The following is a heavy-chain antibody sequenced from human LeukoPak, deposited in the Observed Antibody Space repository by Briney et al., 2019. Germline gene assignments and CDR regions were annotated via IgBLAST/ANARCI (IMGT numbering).Heavy chain of an antibody. D-gene: IGHD2-15*01. CDR3: ARDHYAERGSFYFDY. CDR2: INPNSGGT. J-gene: IGHJ4*02. Sequence: ASVKVSCKASGYTFTGYYMHWVRQAPGQGLEWMGWINPNSGGTNYAQKFQGRVTMTRDTSISTAYMELSRLRSDDTAVYYCARDHYAERGSFYFDYWGQGTLVTVSS. CDR1: GYTFTGYY. V-gene: IGHV1-2*02.